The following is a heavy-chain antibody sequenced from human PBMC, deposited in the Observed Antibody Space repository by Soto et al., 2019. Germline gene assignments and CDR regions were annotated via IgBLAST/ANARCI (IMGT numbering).Heavy chain of an antibody. CDR1: GFTFSSYA. Sequence: GGSLRLSCAASGFTFSSYAMHWVRQAPGKGLEWVAVISYDGSNKYYADSVKGRFTISRDNSKNTLYLQMNSLRAEDTAVYYCARVGAAAPTSDYWGQGTLVTVSS. V-gene: IGHV3-30-3*01. CDR2: ISYDGSNK. J-gene: IGHJ4*02. D-gene: IGHD6-13*01. CDR3: ARVGAAAPTSDY.